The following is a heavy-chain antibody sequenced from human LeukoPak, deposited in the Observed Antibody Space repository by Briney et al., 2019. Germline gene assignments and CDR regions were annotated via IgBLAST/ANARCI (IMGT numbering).Heavy chain of an antibody. CDR3: ATSRRYSYGYGY. J-gene: IGHJ4*02. CDR1: GYTFTDYY. D-gene: IGHD5-18*01. CDR2: VDPEDGET. V-gene: IGHV1-69-2*01. Sequence: GASVKISCKASGYTFTDYYMHWVQQAPGKGLEWMGRVDPEDGETIYAEKFQGRVTITADTSTDTAYMELSSLRSEDTAVYYCATSRRYSYGYGYWGQGTLVTVSS.